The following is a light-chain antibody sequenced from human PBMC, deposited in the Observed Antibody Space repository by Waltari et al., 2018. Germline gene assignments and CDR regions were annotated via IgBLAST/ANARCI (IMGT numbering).Light chain of an antibody. CDR3: SSYSSSSTLV. J-gene: IGLJ3*02. CDR2: NVN. Sequence: QPALTQPASVSGSPGQSTTISCTGTSSDLAGYNYVPWFQQHPGRVPKLIIYNVNKRPSGVSNRFSVSKSGDAASLTISGLQAEDEADYYCSSYSSSSTLVFGAGTKVTVL. CDR1: SSDLAGYNY. V-gene: IGLV2-14*03.